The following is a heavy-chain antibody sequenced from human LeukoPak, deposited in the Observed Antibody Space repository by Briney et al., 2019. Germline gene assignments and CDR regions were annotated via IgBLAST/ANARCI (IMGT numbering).Heavy chain of an antibody. CDR2: ISSSSSYI. V-gene: IGHV3-21*01. Sequence: PGRSLRLSCAASGFTFSSYTMHWVRQAPGKGLEWVSSISSSSSYIYYADSVKGRFTISRDNAKNSLYLQMNSLRAEDTAVYYCARMLGVAVAADYWGQGTLVTVSS. J-gene: IGHJ4*02. D-gene: IGHD6-19*01. CDR3: ARMLGVAVAADY. CDR1: GFTFSSYT.